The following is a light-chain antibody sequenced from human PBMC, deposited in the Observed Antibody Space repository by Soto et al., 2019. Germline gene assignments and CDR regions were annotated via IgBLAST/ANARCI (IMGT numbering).Light chain of an antibody. CDR3: LQDYNFPYT. CDR1: QGISND. J-gene: IGKJ2*01. Sequence: AIQMTQSPSSLSASVGDRVTITCRASQGISNDLAWYQQKPGKAPKLLIYAASSLQSGVPPRFSGSGSGTDFTLTISRLQPEDFETYFCLQDYNFPYTFGQGTKLEI. CDR2: AAS. V-gene: IGKV1-6*01.